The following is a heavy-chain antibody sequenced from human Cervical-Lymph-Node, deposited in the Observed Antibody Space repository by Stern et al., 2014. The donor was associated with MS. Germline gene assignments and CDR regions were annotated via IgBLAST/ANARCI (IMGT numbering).Heavy chain of an antibody. J-gene: IGHJ4*02. CDR1: GFSLSDYS. D-gene: IGHD2/OR15-2a*01. CDR3: VRSALTSFDY. V-gene: IGHV3-48*01. CDR2: ISRSSSI. Sequence: EVQLVESGGGLAQPGGSLRLSCAASGFSLSDYSMNWVRQAPGKGLEWISYISRSSSIYYADSVKGRFTISRDNGQNAQFLQMNSLRAEDTAVYYCVRSALTSFDYWGQGTLVAVSS.